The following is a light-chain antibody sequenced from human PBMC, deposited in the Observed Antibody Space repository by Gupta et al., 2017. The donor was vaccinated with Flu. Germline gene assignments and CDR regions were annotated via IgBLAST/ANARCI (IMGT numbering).Light chain of an antibody. CDR1: SSDVGGYNN. CDR3: SSYTGSSTLYV. J-gene: IGLJ1*01. Sequence: QSALTQSASVSGSPGQSITISCTGTSSDVGGYNNVSWYQQHPGKAPKLMIYEVSNRPSGVSNRFSGSKSDNTASLTISGLQAEDEADYYCSSYTGSSTLYVFGTGTKVTVL. CDR2: EVS. V-gene: IGLV2-14*01.